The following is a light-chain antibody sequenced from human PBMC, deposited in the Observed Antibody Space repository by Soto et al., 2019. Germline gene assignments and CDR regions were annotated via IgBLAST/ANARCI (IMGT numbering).Light chain of an antibody. J-gene: IGKJ1*01. CDR1: QSVSSIA. V-gene: IGKV3-20*01. Sequence: EIVLTQSPGTLSLSPGERATLSCRASQSVSSIALAWYQQKPGQAPRLLIDGASSRATGIPDWFSGSGSGTDFALTISRLEPEDFAVFHWQTYRTFGLGTKVDIK. CDR3: QTYRT. CDR2: GAS.